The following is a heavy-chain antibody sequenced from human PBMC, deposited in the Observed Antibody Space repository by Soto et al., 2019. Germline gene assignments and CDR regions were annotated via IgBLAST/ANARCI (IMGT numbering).Heavy chain of an antibody. CDR1: GFTFDDYA. CDR3: AKDIEAEYYYYYMDV. V-gene: IGHV3-9*01. D-gene: IGHD6-13*01. CDR2: ISWNSGSI. Sequence: EVQLVESGGGLVQPGRSLRLSCAASGFTFDDYAMHWVRQAPGKGLEWVSGISWNSGSIGYADSVKGRSTISRDNAKNSLYLQMNSLRAEDTALYYCAKDIEAEYYYYYMDVWGKGTTVTVSS. J-gene: IGHJ6*03.